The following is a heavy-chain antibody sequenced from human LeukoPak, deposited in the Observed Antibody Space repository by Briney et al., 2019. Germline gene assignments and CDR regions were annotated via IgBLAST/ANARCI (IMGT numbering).Heavy chain of an antibody. CDR3: ARQSYASAAGPHFDY. D-gene: IGHD6-13*01. CDR1: GGSISSGSYY. V-gene: IGHV4-61*02. CDR2: IYTSGST. J-gene: IGHJ4*02. Sequence: SESLSLTCTVSGGSISSGSYYWSWIRQPAGKGLEWIGRIYTSGSTNYNPSLKSRVTISVDTSKNQFSLKLSSVTAADTAVYYCARQSYASAAGPHFDYWGQGTLVTVSS.